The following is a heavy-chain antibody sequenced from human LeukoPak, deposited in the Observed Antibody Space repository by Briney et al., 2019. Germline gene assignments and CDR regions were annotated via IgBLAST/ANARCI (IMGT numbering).Heavy chain of an antibody. Sequence: GGSLRLSCAASGFTFSSYAMTWVRQAPGKGLEWVSTISGSGGSTYSADSVKGRFTISRDNSNNTLYLQMNSLRAEDTAIYYCAKLPSLLVVPAAFEYWGQRTLVTVSS. CDR3: AKLPSLLVVPAAFEY. CDR1: GFTFSSYA. CDR2: ISGSGGST. V-gene: IGHV3-23*01. J-gene: IGHJ4*02. D-gene: IGHD2-2*01.